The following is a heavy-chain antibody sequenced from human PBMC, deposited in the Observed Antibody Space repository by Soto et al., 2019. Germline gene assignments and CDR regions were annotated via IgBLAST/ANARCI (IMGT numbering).Heavy chain of an antibody. V-gene: IGHV1-18*04. Sequence: ASVKLFWKASCYPFPSYGISWGRQARGQGHEWIGWISAYNGNTNYEQKLEGIVTMTTDAATSTAYMELRSLRSDDTDVYYCARDPHEDWTSYWFDTWGQGTLVTVSS. J-gene: IGHJ5*02. D-gene: IGHD3-10*01. CDR2: ISAYNGNT. CDR3: ARDPHEDWTSYWFDT. CDR1: CYPFPSYG.